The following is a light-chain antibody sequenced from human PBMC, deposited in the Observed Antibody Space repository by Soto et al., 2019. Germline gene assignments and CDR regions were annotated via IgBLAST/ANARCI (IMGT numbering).Light chain of an antibody. CDR1: QSVTSN. Sequence: EIVMTQSPATLSVSPGKRATLSCRASQSVTSNLAWYQQKPGQAPRLLIYGASTRATGIPARFSGSGSGTEFTLAISSLQSEDFAVYYCQHYNNWPLTFGGGTKVDIK. CDR3: QHYNNWPLT. J-gene: IGKJ4*01. V-gene: IGKV3-15*01. CDR2: GAS.